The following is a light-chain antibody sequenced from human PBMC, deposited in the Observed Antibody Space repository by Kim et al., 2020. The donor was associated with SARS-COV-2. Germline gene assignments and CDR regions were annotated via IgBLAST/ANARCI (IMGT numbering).Light chain of an antibody. V-gene: IGLV7-46*01. J-gene: IGLJ2*01. CDR2: DTD. CDR1: PGCVTSDHY. CDR3: SLYYRGSVI. Sequence: PGGTVSLTCASNPGCVTSDHYPYWFQEKPGPGSKALIYDTDNKHSWTPARFSGYLLGGKAALSLSGAQPEDEAGYFCSLYYRGSVIFGGGSHLTDL.